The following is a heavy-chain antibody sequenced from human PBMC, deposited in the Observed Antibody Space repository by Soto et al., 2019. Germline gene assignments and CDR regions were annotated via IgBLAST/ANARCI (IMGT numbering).Heavy chain of an antibody. D-gene: IGHD3-22*01. J-gene: IGHJ4*02. Sequence: QVQLQESGPGLVKPSQTLSLTCTVSGGSISSGGYYWSWIRQHPGKGLEWMGYIYYSGSTYYNPSLRSRVTISVDTSKNQFPLKLSSVTAADTAVYYCARDYHSRGSGYYFDYWGQGTLVTVSS. V-gene: IGHV4-31*03. CDR1: GGSISSGGYY. CDR2: IYYSGST. CDR3: ARDYHSRGSGYYFDY.